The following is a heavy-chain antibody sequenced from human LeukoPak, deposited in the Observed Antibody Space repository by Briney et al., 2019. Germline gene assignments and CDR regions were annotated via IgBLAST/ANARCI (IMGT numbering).Heavy chain of an antibody. D-gene: IGHD2-15*01. J-gene: IGHJ4*02. CDR3: AGSGQMVY. Sequence: PGGSLRLSCAASGFTFSSYAMSWVRQAPGKGLEWVSGISWNSGSIGYADSVKGRFTISRDNAKNSLYLQMNGLRAEDTALYYCAGSGQMVYWGQGTLVTVSS. CDR1: GFTFSSYA. CDR2: ISWNSGSI. V-gene: IGHV3-9*01.